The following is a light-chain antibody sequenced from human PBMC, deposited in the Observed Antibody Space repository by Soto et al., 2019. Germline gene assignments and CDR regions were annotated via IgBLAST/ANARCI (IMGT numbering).Light chain of an antibody. J-gene: IGLJ3*02. CDR1: SSDVGGYNY. V-gene: IGLV2-11*01. Sequence: QSALTQPRSVSGSPGQLVTISCTGTSSDVGGYNYVSWYQQHPGIAPQLILYDVTKRPSGVPDRFSGSKSGNTASLTISGLQAEDEADYYCCSYAGRYSWVFGGGTKLTVL. CDR2: DVT. CDR3: CSYAGRYSWV.